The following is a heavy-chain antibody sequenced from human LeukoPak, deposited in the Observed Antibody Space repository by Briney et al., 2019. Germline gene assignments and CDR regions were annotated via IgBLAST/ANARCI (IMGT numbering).Heavy chain of an antibody. CDR3: AREVIVVVPAAYAWFDP. CDR1: GGSFSGYY. V-gene: IGHV4-34*01. D-gene: IGHD2-2*01. J-gene: IGHJ5*02. CDR2: INHSGST. Sequence: SSETLPLTCAVYGGSFSGYYWSWIRQPPGKGLEWIGEINHSGSTNYNPSLKSRVTISVDTSKNQFSLKLSSVTAADTAVYYCAREVIVVVPAAYAWFDPWGQGTLVTVSS.